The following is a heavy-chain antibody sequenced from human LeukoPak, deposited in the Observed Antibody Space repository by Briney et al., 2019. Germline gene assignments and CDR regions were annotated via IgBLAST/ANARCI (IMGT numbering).Heavy chain of an antibody. D-gene: IGHD6-13*01. J-gene: IGHJ4*02. Sequence: ASVKVSCKASGYTFTSYYIHWVRQAPGQGPEWMGIINPSGGSTSYAQKFQGRVTMTRDTSTSTVYMELSSLRSEDTAVYYCARDMLYAGQLARQVLDYWGQGTLVTVSS. CDR3: ARDMLYAGQLARQVLDY. CDR2: INPSGGST. V-gene: IGHV1-46*01. CDR1: GYTFTSYY.